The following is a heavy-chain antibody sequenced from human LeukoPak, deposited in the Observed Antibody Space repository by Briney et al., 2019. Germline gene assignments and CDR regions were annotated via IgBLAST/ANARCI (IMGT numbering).Heavy chain of an antibody. CDR2: INSNGGST. J-gene: IGHJ4*02. Sequence: PGGSLRLFCVASGFTFSSYAMHWVRQTPGKGLEYVSGINSNGGSTHYANSVKGRFTIPRDNSKHTLYLQVGSLRTEDMAVYYCARDGSGTNAFGFDYWGQGTLVTVSS. CDR3: ARDGSGTNAFGFDY. D-gene: IGHD1-26*01. V-gene: IGHV3-64*01. CDR1: GFTFSSYA.